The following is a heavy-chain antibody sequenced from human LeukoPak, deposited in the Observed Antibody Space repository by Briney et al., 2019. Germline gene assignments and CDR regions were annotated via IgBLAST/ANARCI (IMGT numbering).Heavy chain of an antibody. J-gene: IGHJ4*02. CDR2: IRYDGSNK. D-gene: IGHD3-10*01. Sequence: PGGSLRLSCAASGFTFSSYGMHWVRQAPGKGLEWVAFIRYDGSNKYYADSVKGRFTISRDNSKNTLYLQMNSLRAEDTAVYYCAKDPRLLWFGELFSRSDYWGQGTLVTVSS. CDR1: GFTFSSYG. V-gene: IGHV3-30*02. CDR3: AKDPRLLWFGELFSRSDY.